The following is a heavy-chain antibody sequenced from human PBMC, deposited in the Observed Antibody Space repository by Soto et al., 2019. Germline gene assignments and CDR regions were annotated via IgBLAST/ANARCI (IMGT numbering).Heavy chain of an antibody. Sequence: QVQLQESGPGLVKPSQTLSLTCTVSGGSISSGGYYWSWIRQHPGKGLEWIGYIYYSGSTYYNPSLKSRVTISVDTSKNQFSLKLSSVTAADTAVYYCARDSGSTVLAYYFDYWGQGTLVTVSS. CDR1: GGSISSGGYY. V-gene: IGHV4-31*03. CDR2: IYYSGST. CDR3: ARDSGSTVLAYYFDY. J-gene: IGHJ4*02. D-gene: IGHD4-17*01.